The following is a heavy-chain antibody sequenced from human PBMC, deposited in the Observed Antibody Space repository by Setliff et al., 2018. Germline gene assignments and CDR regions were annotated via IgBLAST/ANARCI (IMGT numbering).Heavy chain of an antibody. CDR1: AFTKYY. D-gene: IGHD6-13*01. J-gene: IGHJ4*02. V-gene: IGHV1-2*02. Sequence: ASVKVSCKASAFTKYYVHWVRQAPGQGLEWMGCINPNSGDTTFAQKFQGRVTITRDTSNSTSYMELRGLRSDDTAVYYCAREDLYSSSLDYWGQGTLVTVSS. CDR2: INPNSGDT. CDR3: AREDLYSSSLDY.